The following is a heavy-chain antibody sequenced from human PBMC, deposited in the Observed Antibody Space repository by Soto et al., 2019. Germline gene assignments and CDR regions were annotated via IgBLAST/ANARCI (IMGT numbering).Heavy chain of an antibody. D-gene: IGHD6-13*01. CDR1: GFTFDDYA. V-gene: IGHV3-43D*04. Sequence: EVQLVESGGVVVQPGGSLRLSCAASGFTFDDYAMHWVRQAPGKGLEWVSLISWDGGSTYYADSVKGRFTISRDNSKNSLYLQMNSLRAEDTVLYYCAKDIGVAAAAYYYYYYGMDVWGQGTTVTVSS. J-gene: IGHJ6*02. CDR2: ISWDGGST. CDR3: AKDIGVAAAAYYYYYYGMDV.